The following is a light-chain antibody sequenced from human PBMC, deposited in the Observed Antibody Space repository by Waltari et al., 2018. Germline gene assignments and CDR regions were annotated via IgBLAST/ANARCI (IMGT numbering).Light chain of an antibody. Sequence: EIVLTQSPGTLSLSPGERATLSCRASQRVSSSFLAWYQQKPGQAPSLLIYDASIRATGIPDRFSGSGSGTDFTLTISRLEPEDFAVYYCQQYGSSPFTFGPGTKVDIK. V-gene: IGKV3-20*01. CDR1: QRVSSSF. J-gene: IGKJ3*01. CDR3: QQYGSSPFT. CDR2: DAS.